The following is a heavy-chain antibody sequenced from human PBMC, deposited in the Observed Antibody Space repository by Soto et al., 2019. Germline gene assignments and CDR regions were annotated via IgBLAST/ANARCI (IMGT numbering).Heavy chain of an antibody. CDR1: GGSISSYY. V-gene: IGHV4-59*08. Sequence: SETLSLTCTVSGGSISSYYWSWIRQPPGKGLEWIGYIYYSGSTNYNPSLKSRVTISVDTSKNQFSLKLSSVTAADSAVYFCARLEGLATISYYFDFWGQGAVVTVSS. D-gene: IGHD1-1*01. CDR2: IYYSGST. CDR3: ARLEGLATISYYFDF. J-gene: IGHJ4*02.